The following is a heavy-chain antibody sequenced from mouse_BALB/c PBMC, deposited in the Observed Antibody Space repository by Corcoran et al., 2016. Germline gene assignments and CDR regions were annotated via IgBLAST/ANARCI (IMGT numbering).Heavy chain of an antibody. CDR1: GFNIKDTY. CDR3: ANWDWYFDV. V-gene: IGHV14-3*02. J-gene: IGHJ1*01. Sequence: EAQLKQSGAELVKPGASVKLSFTASGFNIKDTYMHWVKQRPEQGLEWIGRIDPANGDTKYDPKFQGKATITADTSSNSAYLQLSSLTSEDTAVYYCANWDWYFDVWGAGTTVTVSS. D-gene: IGHD4-1*01. CDR2: IDPANGDT.